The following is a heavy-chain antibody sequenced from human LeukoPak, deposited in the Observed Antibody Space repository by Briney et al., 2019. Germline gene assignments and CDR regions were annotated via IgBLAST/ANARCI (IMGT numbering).Heavy chain of an antibody. D-gene: IGHD6-13*01. V-gene: IGHV4-31*03. CDR2: IYYSGST. CDR1: GDSISSGDYY. CDR3: ARVREATIAPFFDY. Sequence: SETLSLTCTVSGDSISSGDYYWTWIRQHPGKGLEWIGCIYYSGSTYYNLSLKSRVIISADTSKNHFSLKLSSVPAADTAVYYCARVREATIAPFFDYWGQGILVTVSS. J-gene: IGHJ4*02.